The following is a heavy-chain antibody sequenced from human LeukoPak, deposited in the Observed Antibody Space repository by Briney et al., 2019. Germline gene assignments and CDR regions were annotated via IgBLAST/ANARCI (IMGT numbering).Heavy chain of an antibody. CDR1: GFTFSSYA. D-gene: IGHD6-13*01. J-gene: IGHJ4*02. V-gene: IGHV3-30-3*01. Sequence: GRSLRLSCAASGFTFSSYAMHWVRQAPGKGLEWVAVISYDGSNKYYADSVKGRFTISRDNSKNTLYLQMNSLRAEDTAVYYCAKGPAAGTFMSGYWGQGTLVTVSS. CDR3: AKGPAAGTFMSGY. CDR2: ISYDGSNK.